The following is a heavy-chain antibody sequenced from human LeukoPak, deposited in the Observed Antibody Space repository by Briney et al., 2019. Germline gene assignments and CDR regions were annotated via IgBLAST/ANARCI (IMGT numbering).Heavy chain of an antibody. J-gene: IGHJ5*01. CDR2: FYHSGST. V-gene: IGHV4-59*08. CDR1: GGSINNFY. D-gene: IGHD6-19*01. Sequence: SETLSLTCTVSGGSINNFYWGWIRQPPGKGLEWIASFYHSGSTNYNPSLGRRVTISLDTPKNRFSLNLSSVTAADTAVYYCARLSSGNCSDSWGQGTLVTVSS. CDR3: ARLSSGNCSDS.